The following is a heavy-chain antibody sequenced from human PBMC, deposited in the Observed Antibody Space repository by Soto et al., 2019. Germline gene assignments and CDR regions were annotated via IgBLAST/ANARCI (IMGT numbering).Heavy chain of an antibody. D-gene: IGHD2-21*01. CDR1: GFTFVNFA. CDR3: VRAPIASSRYCCGFDD. CDR2: IGGYGTSI. Sequence: EVQLLESGGGLAQPGGSLRLSCAASGFTFVNFAMIWVRQAPGKGLEWVSSIGGYGTSIYYADSVKGRFTISRDNSKNTLYLQMDSLAVEDTAVYYCVRAPIASSRYCCGFDDWGQGTTVTVYS. V-gene: IGHV3-23*01. J-gene: IGHJ6*02.